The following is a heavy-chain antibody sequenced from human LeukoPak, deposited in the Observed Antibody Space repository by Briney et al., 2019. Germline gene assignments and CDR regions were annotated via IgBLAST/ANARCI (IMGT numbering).Heavy chain of an antibody. D-gene: IGHD3-10*01. CDR1: GYTFTSFG. J-gene: IGHJ4*02. V-gene: IGHV1-18*01. Sequence: GASVKVSCKASGYTFTSFGISWVGQAPGQGLEWMGWFSVYNGNTNYAQKLQGRVTMTTDTSTSTAYMELRSLRSDDTAVYYCARDGSGSGRPYYGYWGQGTLVTVSS. CDR3: ARDGSGSGRPYYGY. CDR2: FSVYNGNT.